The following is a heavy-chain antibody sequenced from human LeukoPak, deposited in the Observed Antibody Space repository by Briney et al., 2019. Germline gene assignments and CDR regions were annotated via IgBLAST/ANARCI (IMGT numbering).Heavy chain of an antibody. CDR3: ARERASAGPHFDH. D-gene: IGHD6-13*01. J-gene: IGHJ4*02. CDR1: GGSISTYY. Sequence: SETLSRTCDVSGGSISTYYWSWIRQPPGKGLEWIGYNYNSGTTNYNPSLRSRVTVSVDRSKNQFSLRLTSVTAADTAVYYCARERASAGPHFDHWGRGILVTVSS. V-gene: IGHV4-59*01. CDR2: NYNSGTT.